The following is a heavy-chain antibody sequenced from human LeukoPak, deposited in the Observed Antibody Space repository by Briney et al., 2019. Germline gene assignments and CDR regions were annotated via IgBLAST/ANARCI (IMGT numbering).Heavy chain of an antibody. D-gene: IGHD4-17*01. CDR3: ARFVRDYGLDY. V-gene: IGHV3-30*04. Sequence: PGGSLRLSCAASGFTFSSYAMHWVRQAPGKGLEWVAVISYDGSNKYYADSVKGRFTISRDNSKNTLYLQMNSLRAEDTAVYYRARFVRDYGLDYWGQETLVTVSS. CDR1: GFTFSSYA. CDR2: ISYDGSNK. J-gene: IGHJ4*02.